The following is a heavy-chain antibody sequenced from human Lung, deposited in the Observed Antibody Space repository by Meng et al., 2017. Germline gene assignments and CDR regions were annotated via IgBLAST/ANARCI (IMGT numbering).Heavy chain of an antibody. J-gene: IGHJ4*02. D-gene: IGHD6-19*01. Sequence: QVQPQQWGAGLLKPSETLSLTCAVYGGSFSGYYWSWIRQPPGKGLEWIGEIIDSGSTNYNPSLKNRVTISVDTSKNQFSLRVTSVTAADRAVYYCVRRTYSSGWYFDYWGQGTLVTVSS. CDR1: GGSFSGYY. CDR3: VRRTYSSGWYFDY. CDR2: IIDSGST. V-gene: IGHV4-34*02.